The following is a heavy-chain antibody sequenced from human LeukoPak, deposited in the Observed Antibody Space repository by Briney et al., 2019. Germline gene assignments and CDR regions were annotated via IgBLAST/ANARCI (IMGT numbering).Heavy chain of an antibody. Sequence: SVKVSCKASGGTFSSYAISWVRQAPGQGLEWMGGIIPIFGTANYAQKFQGRVTITADESTSTAYMELSSLRSEDTAVYYCARGIRGVHLDHGYHYYMDVWGKGTTVTISS. V-gene: IGHV1-69*13. D-gene: IGHD3-10*01. J-gene: IGHJ6*03. CDR2: IIPIFGTA. CDR3: ARGIRGVHLDHGYHYYMDV. CDR1: GGTFSSYA.